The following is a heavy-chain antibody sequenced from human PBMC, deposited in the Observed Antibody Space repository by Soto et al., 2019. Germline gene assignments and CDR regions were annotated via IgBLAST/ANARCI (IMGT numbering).Heavy chain of an antibody. CDR3: ARDGAGYSGYDYEGHYTYGMDV. D-gene: IGHD5-12*01. CDR2: IWYDGSNK. V-gene: IGHV3-33*01. Sequence: GGSLRLSCAASGFTFSSYGMHWVRQAPGKGLEWVAVIWYDGSNKYYADSVKGRFTISRDNSKNTLYLQMNSLRAEDTAVYYCARDGAGYSGYDYEGHYTYGMDVRAQRTTVPVS. J-gene: IGHJ6*02. CDR1: GFTFSSYG.